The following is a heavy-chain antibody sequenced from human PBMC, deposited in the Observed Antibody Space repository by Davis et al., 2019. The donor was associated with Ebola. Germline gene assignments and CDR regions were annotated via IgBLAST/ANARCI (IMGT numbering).Heavy chain of an antibody. CDR1: GGSISSYY. CDR3: ARDDYSNYYGMDV. V-gene: IGHV4-59*01. J-gene: IGHJ6*02. D-gene: IGHD4-11*01. Sequence: MPSETLSLTCTVSGGSISSYYWSWIRQPPGKGLEWIGYIYYSGNTNYNPSLKSRVTISVDTSKNQFSLKLSSVTAADTAVYYCARDDYSNYYGMDVWGQGTTVTVSS. CDR2: IYYSGNT.